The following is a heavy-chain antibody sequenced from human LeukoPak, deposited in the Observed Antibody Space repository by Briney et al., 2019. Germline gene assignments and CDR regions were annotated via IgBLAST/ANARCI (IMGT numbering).Heavy chain of an antibody. CDR2: IYPGDSDT. J-gene: IGHJ6*02. CDR3: AGDRITMVRGVIIKNDYYYYGMDV. D-gene: IGHD3-10*01. Sequence: GESLKISCKGSGYSFTSYWIGWVRQMPGKGLEWMGIIYPGDSDTRYSPSFQGQVTISADKSISTAYLQWSSLKASDTAMYYCAGDRITMVRGVIIKNDYYYYGMDVWGQGTTVTVSS. CDR1: GYSFTSYW. V-gene: IGHV5-51*01.